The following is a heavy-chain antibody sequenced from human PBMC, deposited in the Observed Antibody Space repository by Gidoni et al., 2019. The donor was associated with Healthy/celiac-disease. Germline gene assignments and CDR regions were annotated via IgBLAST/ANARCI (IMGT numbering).Heavy chain of an antibody. CDR2: FDPEDGET. D-gene: IGHD3-22*01. Sequence: QVQLVQSGDEVNKPGASVKVSCKVSGYTLTELSMHWVRQAPGKGLEWMGGFDPEDGETIYAQKFQGRVTMTEDTSTDTAYMELSSLRSEDTAVYYCATGMDTLHYYDSSGYYSYWGQGTLVTVSS. J-gene: IGHJ4*02. CDR3: ATGMDTLHYYDSSGYYSY. CDR1: GYTLTELS. V-gene: IGHV1-24*01.